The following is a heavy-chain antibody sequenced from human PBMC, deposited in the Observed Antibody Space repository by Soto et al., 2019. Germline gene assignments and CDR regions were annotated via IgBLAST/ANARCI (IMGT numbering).Heavy chain of an antibody. CDR3: AKGGAIVAAGTRVYLYNAMDV. V-gene: IGHV1-2*02. D-gene: IGHD1-26*01. J-gene: IGHJ6*02. CDR1: GYTFTGYC. CDR2: INPNSGDT. Sequence: ASVKVSCKASGYTFTGYCVHWVRQAPGQGLEWMGWINPNSGDTYLAQRFQGRVTMNRDTSIGTAYMELRGLTSDDTAEYYCAKGGAIVAAGTRVYLYNAMDVWGQGTTVTVSS.